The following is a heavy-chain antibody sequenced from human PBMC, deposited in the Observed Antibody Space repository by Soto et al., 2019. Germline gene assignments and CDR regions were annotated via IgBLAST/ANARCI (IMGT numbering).Heavy chain of an antibody. CDR3: ARGLGYCSSTSCIN. V-gene: IGHV4-34*01. D-gene: IGHD2-2*01. J-gene: IGHJ4*02. Sequence: QVQLQQWGAGVLKPSETLSLTCAVYGGSFSGYYWSWIRQTPGKGLEWVGEINHSGSSNYNPSLKSRVTISVDTSKIQCSLKRSSVTAADTAVYYCARGLGYCSSTSCINWCQATLVTVSS. CDR1: GGSFSGYY. CDR2: INHSGSS.